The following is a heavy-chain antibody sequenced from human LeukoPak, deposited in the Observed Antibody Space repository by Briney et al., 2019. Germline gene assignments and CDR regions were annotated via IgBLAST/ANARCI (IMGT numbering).Heavy chain of an antibody. J-gene: IGHJ4*02. CDR2: IYYSGST. CDR1: GGSISGSSYY. CDR3: ARRVGYSYGYRYFDY. V-gene: IGHV4-39*01. D-gene: IGHD5-18*01. Sequence: SETLSLTCTVSGGSISGSSYYWGWIRQPPGKGLEWIGSIYYSGSTYYNPSLKSRVTISVDTSKNQFSLKLSSVTAADTAVYYCARRVGYSYGYRYFDYWGQGTLVTVSS.